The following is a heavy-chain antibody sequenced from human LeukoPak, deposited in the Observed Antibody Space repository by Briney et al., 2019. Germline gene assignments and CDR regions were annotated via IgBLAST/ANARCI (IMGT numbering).Heavy chain of an antibody. J-gene: IGHJ4*02. CDR1: GFTFSSYA. CDR2: IKQDGSDK. D-gene: IGHD7-27*01. V-gene: IGHV3-7*01. Sequence: GGSLRLSCAASGFTFSSYAMSWVRQAPGKGLEWVANIKQDGSDKNYVDSVKGRFTISRDNAKNLLYLQMNSLRAEDTAVYYCAREDWGPDYWGQGTLVTVSS. CDR3: AREDWGPDY.